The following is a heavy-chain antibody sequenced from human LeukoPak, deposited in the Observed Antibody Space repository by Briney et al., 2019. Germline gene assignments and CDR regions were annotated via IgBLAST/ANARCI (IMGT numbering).Heavy chain of an antibody. CDR1: GFTFGDYA. Sequence: GGSLRLSCTASGFTFGDYAMSWFRQAPGKGLEWVGFIRSKAYGGTTEYAASGKGRFTISRDDSKSIAYLQMNSLKTEDTAVYYCTRDRGAWAGAFYIWCQGTMVTVSS. D-gene: IGHD1-26*01. CDR2: IRSKAYGGTT. V-gene: IGHV3-49*03. CDR3: TRDRGAWAGAFYI. J-gene: IGHJ3*02.